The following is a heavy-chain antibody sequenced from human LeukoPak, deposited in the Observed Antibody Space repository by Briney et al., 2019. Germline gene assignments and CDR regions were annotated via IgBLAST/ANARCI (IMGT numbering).Heavy chain of an antibody. V-gene: IGHV1-8*02. J-gene: IGHJ4*02. Sequence: ASVKVSCKASGYTFTGYYMHWVRQATGQGLEWMGWMNPNSGNTGYAQKFQGRVTMTRNTSISTAYMELSSLRSEDTAVYYCARMRDIAAAGTGFDYWAREPWTPSPQ. D-gene: IGHD6-13*01. CDR1: GYTFTGYY. CDR2: MNPNSGNT. CDR3: ARMRDIAAAGTGFDY.